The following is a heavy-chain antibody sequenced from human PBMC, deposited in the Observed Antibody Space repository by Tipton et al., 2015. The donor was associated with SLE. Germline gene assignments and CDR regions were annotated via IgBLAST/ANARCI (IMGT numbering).Heavy chain of an antibody. CDR3: ARKYYDSLGYYSRYYYGMDV. J-gene: IGHJ6*02. D-gene: IGHD3-22*01. V-gene: IGHV3-53*05. Sequence: GSLRLSCAASGFTISSNHMNWVRQAPGKGLEWVSFIYSGGGTYYADSVKGRFTISRDSSKNTLYLQMNSLRAEDTAVYYCARKYYDSLGYYSRYYYGMDVWGQGTTVAFSS. CDR2: IYSGGGT. CDR1: GFTISSNH.